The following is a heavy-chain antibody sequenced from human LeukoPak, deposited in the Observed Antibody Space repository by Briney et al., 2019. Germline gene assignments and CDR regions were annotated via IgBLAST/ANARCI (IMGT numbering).Heavy chain of an antibody. Sequence: GGSLGLSCAASGFTFSSYGMHWVRQAPGKGLEWVAFIRYDGSNKYYADSVKGRFTISRDNSKNTLYLQMNSLRAEDTAVYYCAKDRTYYDFWSGYSFYFDYWGQGTLVTVSS. J-gene: IGHJ4*02. CDR3: AKDRTYYDFWSGYSFYFDY. CDR1: GFTFSSYG. CDR2: IRYDGSNK. V-gene: IGHV3-30*02. D-gene: IGHD3-3*01.